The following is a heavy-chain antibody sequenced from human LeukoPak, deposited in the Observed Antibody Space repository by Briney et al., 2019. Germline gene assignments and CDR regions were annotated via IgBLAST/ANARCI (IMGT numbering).Heavy chain of an antibody. CDR2: INHSGST. Sequence: SETLSLTCAVYGGSFSGYYWSWIRQPPGKGLEWIGEINHSGSTNYNPSLKSRVTISVDTSKNQFSLKLSSVTAADTAVYYCARGNVDYVFWSGYQYYYMDVWGKGTTVTVSS. D-gene: IGHD3-3*01. V-gene: IGHV4-34*01. J-gene: IGHJ6*03. CDR1: GGSFSGYY. CDR3: ARGNVDYVFWSGYQYYYMDV.